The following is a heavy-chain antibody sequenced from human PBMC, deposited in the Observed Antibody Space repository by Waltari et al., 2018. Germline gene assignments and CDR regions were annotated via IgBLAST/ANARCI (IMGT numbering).Heavy chain of an antibody. CDR3: AKNVIVPAGPSDY. CDR2: IGYDGSDK. D-gene: IGHD2-2*01. Sequence: QVQLVESGGGVVQPGGSLRLSCAASGFTFRSYGMHWVRQAPGKGLEWGTFIGYDGSDKYYADSVKGRFTVSRDNSKNTLSLEMNNLRPEDTAVYYCAKNVIVPAGPSDYWGQGNLVTVSS. CDR1: GFTFRSYG. V-gene: IGHV3-30*02. J-gene: IGHJ4*01.